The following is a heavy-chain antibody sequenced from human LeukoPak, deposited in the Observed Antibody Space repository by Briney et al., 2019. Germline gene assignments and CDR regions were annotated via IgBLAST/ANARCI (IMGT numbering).Heavy chain of an antibody. CDR3: ARDNMVRGVIDY. J-gene: IGHJ4*02. Sequence: PSETLSLTCTVSGGSISGYYWSWIRQPPGKGLEWLGYFFYSGSTNYNPSLKSRVTISVGTSKNQFSLKLSSVTAADTAVYYCARDNMVRGVIDYWGQGTLVTVSS. V-gene: IGHV4-59*12. CDR2: FFYSGST. D-gene: IGHD3-10*01. CDR1: GGSISGYY.